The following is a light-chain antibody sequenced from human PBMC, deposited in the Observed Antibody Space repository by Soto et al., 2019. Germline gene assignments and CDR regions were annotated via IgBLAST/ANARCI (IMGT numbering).Light chain of an antibody. V-gene: IGKV3-15*01. Sequence: ETVMTQSPVTLSVSPGDTATLSCRASQRVSNHFAWYQQKPGQAPRLLIYAASTRAAGVPVRFSGSGSETEFTLTIRSLQYEDFALYYCHQYNNWPWTFGQGTKVDIK. CDR2: AAS. CDR3: HQYNNWPWT. CDR1: QRVSNH. J-gene: IGKJ1*01.